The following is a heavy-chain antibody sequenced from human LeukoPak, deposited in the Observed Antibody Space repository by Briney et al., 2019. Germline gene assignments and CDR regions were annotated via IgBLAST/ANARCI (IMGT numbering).Heavy chain of an antibody. CDR1: GGSISSGGYY. CDR2: SYYSGST. CDR3: ARYKGYCSSTSCSRHYYYGMDV. J-gene: IGHJ6*02. D-gene: IGHD2-2*01. V-gene: IGHV4-31*03. Sequence: SETLSLTCTVSGGSISSGGYYWSWIRQHPGKGLEWIGYSYYSGSTYYNPSLKSRVTISVDTSKNQFSLKLGSVTAADTAVYYCARYKGYCSSTSCSRHYYYGMDVWGQGTTVTVSS.